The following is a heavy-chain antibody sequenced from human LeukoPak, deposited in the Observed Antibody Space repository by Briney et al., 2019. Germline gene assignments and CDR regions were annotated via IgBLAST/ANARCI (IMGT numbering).Heavy chain of an antibody. CDR2: ISSSGSTI. Sequence: GGSLRLSCAASGFTFSDYYMSWIRQAPGKGLEWVSYISSSGSTIYHADSVKGRFTISRDNAKNSLCLQMNSLRAEDTAVYYCAGSYDFVGFDYWGQGTLVTVSS. CDR3: AGSYDFVGFDY. V-gene: IGHV3-11*01. D-gene: IGHD1-26*01. CDR1: GFTFSDYY. J-gene: IGHJ4*02.